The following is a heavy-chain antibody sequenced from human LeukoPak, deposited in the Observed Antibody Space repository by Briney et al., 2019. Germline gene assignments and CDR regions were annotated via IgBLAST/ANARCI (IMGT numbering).Heavy chain of an antibody. CDR2: ISWNSATI. Sequence: GGSLRLSCAASGFTFDDYAMHWVRQAPGKGLEWVSGISWNSATIDCADSVKGRFSISRDNSKNYLYLQMNSLRAEDTAFYYCAKAVSSGTGTYYFDYWGQGTLVTVSS. CDR1: GFTFDDYA. J-gene: IGHJ4*02. CDR3: AKAVSSGTGTYYFDY. D-gene: IGHD6-19*01. V-gene: IGHV3-9*01.